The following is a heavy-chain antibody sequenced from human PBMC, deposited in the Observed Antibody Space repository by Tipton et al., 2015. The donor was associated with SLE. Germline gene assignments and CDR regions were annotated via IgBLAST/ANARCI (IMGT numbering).Heavy chain of an antibody. J-gene: IGHJ4*02. D-gene: IGHD5-18*01. CDR1: GFTFSTYA. CDR2: ISGSGGT. Sequence: SLRLSCAASGFTFSTYAMTWVRQAPGKGLEWVSAISGSGGTNYADSVKGRFIVSRDNSKETLYLQMHSLRVADTAVYYCARDLREYTSGTLDYRGQGNLVTVSS. CDR3: ARDLREYTSGTLDY. V-gene: IGHV3-23*01.